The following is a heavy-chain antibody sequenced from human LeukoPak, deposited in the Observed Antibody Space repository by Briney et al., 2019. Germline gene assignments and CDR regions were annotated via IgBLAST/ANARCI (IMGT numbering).Heavy chain of an antibody. CDR1: GGSISSGGYS. CDR3: AREGDYSAFDI. V-gene: IGHV4-61*08. D-gene: IGHD4-17*01. J-gene: IGHJ3*02. CDR2: IYYSGST. Sequence: SETLSLTCAVSGGSISSGGYSWSWIRQPPGKGLEWIGYIYYSGSTNYNPSLKSRVTISVDTSKNQFSLKLSSVTAADTAVYYCAREGDYSAFDIWGQGTMVTVSS.